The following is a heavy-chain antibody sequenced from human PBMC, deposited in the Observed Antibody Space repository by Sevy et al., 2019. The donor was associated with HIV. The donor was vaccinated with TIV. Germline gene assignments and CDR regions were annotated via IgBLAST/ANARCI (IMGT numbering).Heavy chain of an antibody. J-gene: IGHJ6*03. V-gene: IGHV4-38-2*02. Sequence: SETLSLTCVVSGFSISSDYYWGWIPQTPGKGLEWIGTTYHSGSTNFNPSLKSRVIMSLDTSKNQFSLKLSSVTAADTAVYYCARDKIVRPYFYDYMDVWGKGTAVTVSS. CDR1: GFSISSDYY. D-gene: IGHD2-2*01. CDR3: ARDKIVRPYFYDYMDV. CDR2: TYHSGST.